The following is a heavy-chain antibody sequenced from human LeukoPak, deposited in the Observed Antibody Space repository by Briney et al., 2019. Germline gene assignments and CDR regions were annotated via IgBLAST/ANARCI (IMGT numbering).Heavy chain of an antibody. J-gene: IGHJ4*02. Sequence: GGSLRLSCVVSGFDLSDYYMSWIRQAPGKGLEWISYISSSGGNIYFADSVKGRFTLSRDNARGSLYLQMNSLRADDTAIYYCARRRDYFDYWGQGTLVTVSS. CDR1: GFDLSDYY. V-gene: IGHV3-11*01. CDR2: ISSSGGNI. CDR3: ARRRDYFDY.